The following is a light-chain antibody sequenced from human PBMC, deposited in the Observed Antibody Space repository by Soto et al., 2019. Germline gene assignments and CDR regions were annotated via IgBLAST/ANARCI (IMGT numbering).Light chain of an antibody. CDR2: GAS. Sequence: EIVMTQSPATLSVSPGERATLSCRASQSVGSNLAWYQQKPGQAPRLLIYGASTRATGIPARFSGSGSGTEFTLPISSLQSEDVAIYFCQQYNNWPPDRTFGQGTKVEIK. CDR3: QQYNNWPPDRT. V-gene: IGKV3-15*01. J-gene: IGKJ1*01. CDR1: QSVGSN.